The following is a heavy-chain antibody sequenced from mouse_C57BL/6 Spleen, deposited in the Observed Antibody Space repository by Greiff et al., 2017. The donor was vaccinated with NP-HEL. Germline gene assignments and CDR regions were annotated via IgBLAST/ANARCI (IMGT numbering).Heavy chain of an antibody. CDR3: ARGSYDGSY. Sequence: VVEPGDSVKISCKASGYSFTGYFMNWVMQSHGKSLEWIGRINPYNGDTFYNQKFKGKATLTVDKSSSTAHMELRSLTSEDSAVYYCARGSYDGSYWGQGTTLTVSS. V-gene: IGHV1-20*01. CDR1: GYSFTGYF. CDR2: INPYNGDT. J-gene: IGHJ2*01. D-gene: IGHD2-3*01.